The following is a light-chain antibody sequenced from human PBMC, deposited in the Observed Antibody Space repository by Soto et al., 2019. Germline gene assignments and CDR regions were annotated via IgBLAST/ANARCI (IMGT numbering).Light chain of an antibody. J-gene: IGKJ4*01. V-gene: IGKV1-12*01. CDR3: QQASSFPLT. CDR2: GAT. Sequence: IQMTQSPSSVSAAVGDRVTITCRASQVISSWLAWYQQRPGTAPKLLIYGATTLRSGVPSRFSGSESGTLFTLTITSLRPEDSATCYCQQASSFPLTFGGGTKVEIQ. CDR1: QVISSW.